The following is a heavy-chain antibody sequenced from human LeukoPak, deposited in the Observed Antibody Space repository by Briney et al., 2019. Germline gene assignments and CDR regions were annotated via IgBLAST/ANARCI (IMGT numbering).Heavy chain of an antibody. CDR1: GFTFSSYE. Sequence: PGGSLRLSCAASGFTFSSYEMNWVRQAPGKGLEWVSYISSSGSTIYYADSVKGRFTISRDNAKNSLYLQMNSLRAEDTAVYHCARGGSGWYYFDYWGQGTLVTVSS. V-gene: IGHV3-48*03. J-gene: IGHJ4*02. D-gene: IGHD6-19*01. CDR3: ARGGSGWYYFDY. CDR2: ISSSGSTI.